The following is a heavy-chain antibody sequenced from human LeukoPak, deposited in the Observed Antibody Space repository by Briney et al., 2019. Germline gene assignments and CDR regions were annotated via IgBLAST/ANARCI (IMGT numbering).Heavy chain of an antibody. V-gene: IGHV3-23*01. CDR3: ANHVAYDSSGFDY. Sequence: GGSLRLSCAASGFTFSSHAMSWVRQAPGKGLEWVSAISGSGGSTYYADSVKGRFTISRDNSKNTLYLQMNSLRAEDTAVYYCANHVAYDSSGFDYWGQGTLVTVSS. CDR2: ISGSGGST. D-gene: IGHD3-22*01. CDR1: GFTFSSHA. J-gene: IGHJ4*02.